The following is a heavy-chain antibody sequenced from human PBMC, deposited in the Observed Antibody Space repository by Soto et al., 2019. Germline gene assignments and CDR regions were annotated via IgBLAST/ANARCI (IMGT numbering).Heavy chain of an antibody. Sequence: EVQLVESGGGLVQPGRSLRLSCAASGFTFDDYAMHWVRQAPGKGLEWVSVISWNSAAIGYADSVEGRFTISRDNAENSLYLKMNGLRIEDTALYYCAKDQSTGSGSPPYYYGMDVWGQGTTVTVSS. V-gene: IGHV3-9*01. J-gene: IGHJ6*02. CDR1: GFTFDDYA. CDR2: ISWNSAAI. CDR3: AKDQSTGSGSPPYYYGMDV. D-gene: IGHD3-10*01.